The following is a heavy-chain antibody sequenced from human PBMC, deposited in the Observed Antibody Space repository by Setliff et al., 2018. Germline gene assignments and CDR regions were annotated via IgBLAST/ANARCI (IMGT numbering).Heavy chain of an antibody. V-gene: IGHV3-15*07. Sequence: GGSLRLSCAASGFTFSNAWMNWVRQAPGKGLEWVGRIKGKTDGLTTDYAAPVKGRFTISRDDSKNTLYLQMNSLKTEDAAVYYCTTDPSPTFGGVIGAAFDIWGQGTMVTVSS. CDR3: TTDPSPTFGGVIGAAFDI. D-gene: IGHD3-16*01. J-gene: IGHJ3*02. CDR1: GFTFSNAW. CDR2: IKGKTDGLTT.